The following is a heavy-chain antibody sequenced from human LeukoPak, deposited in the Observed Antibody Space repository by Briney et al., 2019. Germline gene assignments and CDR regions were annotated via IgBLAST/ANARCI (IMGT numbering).Heavy chain of an antibody. CDR2: INWNGGST. V-gene: IGHV3-20*04. CDR1: GFTFDDYG. D-gene: IGHD2-2*01. Sequence: GGSLRLSCAASGFTFDDYGMSWVRQAPGKGLEWVSGINWNGGSTGYADSVKGRFTISRDNSKNTLYLQMNSLRPEDTAVYYCAAGQLLWNYFDYWGQGTLVTVSS. J-gene: IGHJ4*02. CDR3: AAGQLLWNYFDY.